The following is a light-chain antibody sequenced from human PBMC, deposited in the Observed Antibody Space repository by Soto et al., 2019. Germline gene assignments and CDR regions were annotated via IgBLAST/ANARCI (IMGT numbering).Light chain of an antibody. CDR3: QHIKSYPG. J-gene: IGKJ3*01. V-gene: IGKV1-9*01. Sequence: DTQVTQSPSFLSASVGDRVTITCRASQSISNYLPWYHQKPVKAPKLLIYAASTLQSGVPSRCSGSGSVTEFTLTSSGLQPEDCATYYCQHIKSYPGFGPGTKVDNK. CDR2: AAS. CDR1: QSISNY.